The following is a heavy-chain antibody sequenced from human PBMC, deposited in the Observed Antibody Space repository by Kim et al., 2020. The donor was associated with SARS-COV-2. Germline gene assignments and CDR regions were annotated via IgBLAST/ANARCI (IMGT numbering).Heavy chain of an antibody. J-gene: IGHJ6*02. CDR2: ISGSGGST. CDR1: GFTFSSYA. Sequence: GGSLRLSCAASGFTFSSYAMSWVRQAPGKGLEWVSAISGSGGSTYYADSVKGRFTISRDNSKNTLYLQMNSLRAEDTAVYYCAKDGSTGYCSSTSCYYGMDVWGQGTTVTVSS. D-gene: IGHD2-2*01. V-gene: IGHV3-23*01. CDR3: AKDGSTGYCSSTSCYYGMDV.